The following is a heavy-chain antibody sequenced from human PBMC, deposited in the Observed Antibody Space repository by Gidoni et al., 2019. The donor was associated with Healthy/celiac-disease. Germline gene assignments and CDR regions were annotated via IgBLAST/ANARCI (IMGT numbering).Heavy chain of an antibody. J-gene: IGHJ4*02. V-gene: IGHV1-69*01. CDR1: GGTFSSYA. D-gene: IGHD3-10*01. Sequence: QVQLVQSGAEVKKPGSSVKVSCQAPGGTFSSYAISWVRQAPGQGLEWMGGIIPIFGTANYAQKFQGRVTITADESTSTAYMELSSLRSEDTAVYYCARDLQWFGELKGHTTWGQGTLVTVSS. CDR2: IIPIFGTA. CDR3: ARDLQWFGELKGHTT.